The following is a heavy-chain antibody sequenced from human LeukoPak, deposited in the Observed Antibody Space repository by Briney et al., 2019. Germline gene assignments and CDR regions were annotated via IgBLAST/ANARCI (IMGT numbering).Heavy chain of an antibody. CDR2: ISRNSRYI. J-gene: IGHJ4*02. V-gene: IGHV3-11*06. D-gene: IGHD6-13*01. Sequence: PGGSLRLSCAASGFTFSDYYMSWIRQAPGKGLEWVSSISRNSRYIYYADSMRGRFTISRDNAKNSLYLQMNSLKVEDTAVYYCARVAEAAAFDSWGQGTLVTVSS. CDR3: ARVAEAAAFDS. CDR1: GFTFSDYY.